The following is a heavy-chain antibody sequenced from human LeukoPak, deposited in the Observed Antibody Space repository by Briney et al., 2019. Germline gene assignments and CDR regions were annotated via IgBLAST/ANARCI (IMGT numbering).Heavy chain of an antibody. CDR1: AFTFSSYE. D-gene: IGHD1-1*01. CDR3: AREGIGRYYYYYYMDV. CDR2: ISSTGTTI. V-gene: IGHV3-48*03. Sequence: PGGYLRLSCAASAFTFSSYEMNWIRKAPGKGMDWVSYISSTGTTIYYADSVKGRFTISRDNAKNSLYLQMNSLRAEDTAVYYCAREGIGRYYYYYYMDVWGKGTTVTISS. J-gene: IGHJ6*03.